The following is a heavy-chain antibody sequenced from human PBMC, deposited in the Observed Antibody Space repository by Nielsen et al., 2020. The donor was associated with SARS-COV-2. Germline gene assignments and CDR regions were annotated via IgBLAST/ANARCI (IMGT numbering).Heavy chain of an antibody. V-gene: IGHV3-21*01. CDR3: ARDVYLTYYDFWSGYYFDY. CDR2: ISSSSSYI. CDR1: GFTFSSYS. D-gene: IGHD3-3*01. J-gene: IGHJ4*02. Sequence: GESLKISCAASGFTFSSYSMNWVRQAPGKGLEWVSSISSSSSYIYYADSVKGRFTISRDNAKNSLYLQMNSLRAEDTAVYYCARDVYLTYYDFWSGYYFDYWGQGTLVTVSS.